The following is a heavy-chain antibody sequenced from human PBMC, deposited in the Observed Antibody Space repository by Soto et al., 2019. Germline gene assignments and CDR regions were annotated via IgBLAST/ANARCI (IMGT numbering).Heavy chain of an antibody. Sequence: QITLKESGPTLVKPTQTLTLTCTFSGFSLSTSGVGVGWIRQPPGKALEWLALIYWDDDKRYSPSLKSRLTITKDTSKNPVVLTMTNTDPVDTATYYRAHTRGGSATPGPWLTFDYWGQGTLVTVSS. V-gene: IGHV2-5*02. J-gene: IGHJ4*02. CDR1: GFSLSTSGVG. CDR3: AHTRGGSATPGPWLTFDY. D-gene: IGHD3-10*01. CDR2: IYWDDDK.